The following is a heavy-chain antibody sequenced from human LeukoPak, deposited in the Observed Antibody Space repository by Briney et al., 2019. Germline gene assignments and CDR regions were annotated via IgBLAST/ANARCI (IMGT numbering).Heavy chain of an antibody. Sequence: GGSLRLSCAASGFTFSSYSMNWVRQAPGKGLEWVSYISSSSSTIYYADSVKGRFTISRDNAENSLYLQMNSLRAEDTAVYYCARDLRSSGWYGGVFEDYWGQGTLVTVSS. V-gene: IGHV3-48*04. D-gene: IGHD6-19*01. CDR3: ARDLRSSGWYGGVFEDY. CDR1: GFTFSSYS. CDR2: ISSSSSTI. J-gene: IGHJ4*02.